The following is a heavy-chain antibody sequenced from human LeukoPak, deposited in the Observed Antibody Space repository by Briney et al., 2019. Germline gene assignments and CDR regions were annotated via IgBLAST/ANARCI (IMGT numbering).Heavy chain of an antibody. Sequence: GGSLRLSCAASGFTFDDYGMSWVRQAPGKGLEWVSGINWNGGSTGYADSVKGRFTISRDNAKNSLYLQMNSLRAEDTALYYCARAMYSGCYHYFDYWGQGTLVTVSS. D-gene: IGHD1-26*01. J-gene: IGHJ4*02. CDR1: GFTFDDYG. V-gene: IGHV3-20*04. CDR3: ARAMYSGCYHYFDY. CDR2: INWNGGST.